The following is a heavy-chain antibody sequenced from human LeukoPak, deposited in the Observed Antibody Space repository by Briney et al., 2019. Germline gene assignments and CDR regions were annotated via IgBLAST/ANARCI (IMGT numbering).Heavy chain of an antibody. J-gene: IGHJ5*02. Sequence: SETLSLTCTVSGGSISSSSYYWGWIRQPPGKGLEWIGNIYHSGITYYNPSLKSRVTISVDTSKNQFSLKLSSVTAADTAVYYCARPRGWLLRRWFDPWGQGTLVTVS. D-gene: IGHD3-22*01. CDR3: ARPRGWLLRRWFDP. V-gene: IGHV4-39*07. CDR1: GGSISSSSYY. CDR2: IYHSGIT.